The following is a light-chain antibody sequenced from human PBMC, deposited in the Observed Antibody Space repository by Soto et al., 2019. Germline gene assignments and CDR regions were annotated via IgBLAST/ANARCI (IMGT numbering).Light chain of an antibody. Sequence: EIVLTQPPATLSLSPGERATLSCGASQSINNNYLAWYQQKPGLAPRLLSYDASTRDAGIPDSFSGSGSGTDFTLTIRRLEPEDFAVYYCQQFDNLSTFGGGTQVDIK. CDR1: QSINNNY. V-gene: IGKV3D-20*01. CDR3: QQFDNLST. J-gene: IGKJ4*01. CDR2: DAS.